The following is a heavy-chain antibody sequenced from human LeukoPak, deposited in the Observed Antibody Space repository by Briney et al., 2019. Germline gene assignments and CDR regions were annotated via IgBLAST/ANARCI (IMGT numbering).Heavy chain of an antibody. Sequence: PGGSLRLSCAASGFTFGDSYMSWIRQAPGKGLEWVSYITSSSASTNYADSVKGRFTISRDDANNSLYPQMNSLRAEDTAVYYCARGLGNCIGGSCYRHFDYWGQGTLVTVSS. D-gene: IGHD2-15*01. CDR3: ARGLGNCIGGSCYRHFDY. J-gene: IGHJ4*02. V-gene: IGHV3-11*06. CDR2: ITSSSAST. CDR1: GFTFGDSY.